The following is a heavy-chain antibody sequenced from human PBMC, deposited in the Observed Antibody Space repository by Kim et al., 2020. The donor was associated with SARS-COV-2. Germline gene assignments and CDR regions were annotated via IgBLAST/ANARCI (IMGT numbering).Heavy chain of an antibody. J-gene: IGHJ2*01. CDR1: GGSISSSSYY. CDR2: IYYSGST. V-gene: IGHV4-39*01. Sequence: SETLSLTCTVSGGSISSSSYYWGWIRQPPGKGLEWIGSIYYSGSTYYNPSLKSRVTISVDTSKNQFSLKLSSVTAADTAVYYCASVEYSSSPPFLYFDLWGRGTLVTVSS. CDR3: ASVEYSSSPPFLYFDL. D-gene: IGHD6-6*01.